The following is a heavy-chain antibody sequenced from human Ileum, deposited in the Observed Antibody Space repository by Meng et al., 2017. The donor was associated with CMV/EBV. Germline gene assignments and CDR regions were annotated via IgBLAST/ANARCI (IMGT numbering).Heavy chain of an antibody. CDR1: SFTFSNYW. Sequence: GGPLRLSCAASSFTFSNYWLHWCRQAPGKGLLWVSRIYGDGSGTTYADSVKGRFTISRDNAKNTLYLQMNSLRAEDTAVYYCARDRCSGTNCYASDPFDIWGQGTMVTVSS. CDR2: IYGDGSGT. CDR3: ARDRCSGTNCYASDPFDI. J-gene: IGHJ3*02. V-gene: IGHV3-74*01. D-gene: IGHD2-2*01.